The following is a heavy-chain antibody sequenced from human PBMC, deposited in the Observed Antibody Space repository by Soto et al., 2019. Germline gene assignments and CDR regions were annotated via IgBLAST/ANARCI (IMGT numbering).Heavy chain of an antibody. CDR1: GYTGSSSH. J-gene: IGHJ4*02. CDR2: MNPNSGNT. D-gene: IGHD5-12*01. V-gene: IGHV1-8*01. CDR3: ARADLKIGYDSYPFDY. Sequence: QVQLVQSGAEVKKPGASVKVSCKASGYTGSSSHINWVRQATGQGLEWRAWMNPNSGNTGYAQKIQGRVTLTRNTSISTAYIEVSSLRSEDTAVYYCARADLKIGYDSYPFDYWGQGTLVTVSS.